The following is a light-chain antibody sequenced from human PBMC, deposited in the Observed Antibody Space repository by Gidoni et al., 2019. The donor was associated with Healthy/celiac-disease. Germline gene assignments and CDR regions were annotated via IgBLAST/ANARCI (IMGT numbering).Light chain of an antibody. J-gene: IGKJ4*01. Sequence: DIQMTQSPSSLSASVGDRVTITCQASQDISNYLNWYQQKPGKAPKLLIYDASNLETGVPSRFSGSGSGTDFTFTISSLQPEDIATYYCQQYDSLPPTFGGXTKVEIK. V-gene: IGKV1-33*01. CDR1: QDISNY. CDR3: QQYDSLPPT. CDR2: DAS.